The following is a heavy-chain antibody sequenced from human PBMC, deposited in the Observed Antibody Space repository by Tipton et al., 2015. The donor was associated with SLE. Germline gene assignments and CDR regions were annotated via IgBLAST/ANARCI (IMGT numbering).Heavy chain of an antibody. V-gene: IGHV3-23*01. J-gene: IGHJ4*02. CDR3: VKDYDNNGYYSVFGD. Sequence: GSLSLSCAVSGFTFRSYAMSWVRRAPGKGLQWVSAILGSGERTNYVDSVKGRFTISRDNSKNTLYLQMNSLRAEDTAIYYCVKDYDNNGYYSVFGDWGQGTLVTVSS. D-gene: IGHD3-22*01. CDR2: ILGSGERT. CDR1: GFTFRSYA.